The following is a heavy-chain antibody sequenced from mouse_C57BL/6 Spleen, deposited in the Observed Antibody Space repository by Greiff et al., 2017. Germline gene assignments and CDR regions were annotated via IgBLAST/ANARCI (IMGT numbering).Heavy chain of an antibody. CDR2: IHPKSGST. J-gene: IGHJ1*03. V-gene: IGHV1-64*01. CDR3: ARSYYGNTGYFEV. Sequence: VQLQQPGAELVKPGASVKLSCKASGYTFTSYWMHWVKQRPGQGLEWIGMIHPKSGSTNYNEKFKSKATLTVDKSSSTAYMQLSSLTSEDSAVYYCARSYYGNTGYFEVWGTGTTVTVSS. D-gene: IGHD2-10*01. CDR1: GYTFTSYW.